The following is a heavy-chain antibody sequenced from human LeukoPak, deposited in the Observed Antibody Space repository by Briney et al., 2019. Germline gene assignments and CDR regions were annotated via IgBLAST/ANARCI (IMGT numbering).Heavy chain of an antibody. CDR2: IYYSGST. CDR1: GGSISSSSYY. V-gene: IGHV4-39*01. J-gene: IGHJ5*02. D-gene: IGHD3-10*01. CDR3: ARGFTGSGSYYKASDWFDP. Sequence: PSETLSLTCTVSGGSISSSSYYWGWMRQPPGMGLEWIGSIYYSGSTYYNPSLKSRVTISVDTSKNQFSLKLSPVTAADTAVYYCARGFTGSGSYYKASDWFDPWGQGTLVTVSS.